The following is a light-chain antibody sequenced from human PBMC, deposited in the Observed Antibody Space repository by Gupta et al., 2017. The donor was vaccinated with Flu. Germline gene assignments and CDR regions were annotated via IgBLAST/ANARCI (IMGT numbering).Light chain of an antibody. CDR2: TAS. V-gene: IGKV1-9*01. Sequence: PSFLSASVGDRVTITCRASQGISNHLAWYQQKPGKAPKLLIYTASTLQSGVPSRFSGSGSGTEFTLTISSLQPEDFASYYCQQRNSYPVTFGQGSRLDIK. J-gene: IGKJ5*01. CDR3: QQRNSYPVT. CDR1: QGISNH.